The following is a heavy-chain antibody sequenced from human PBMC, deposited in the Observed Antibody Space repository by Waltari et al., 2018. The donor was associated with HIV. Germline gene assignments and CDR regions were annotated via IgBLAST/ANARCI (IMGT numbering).Heavy chain of an antibody. CDR3: ARAVNAVGAPHWFAP. D-gene: IGHD1-26*01. CDR1: GYIFNNYD. CDR2: MNTNSRNT. V-gene: IGHV1-8*01. Sequence: QVQLVQSGAEVKQPGASVKVSCKASGYIFNNYDINWVRQATGQGLEWMGWMNTNSRNTGYEQKFQGRVTMTRDTSITTAYMELSSLKSEDTAVYYCARAVNAVGAPHWFAPWGQGTLVTVSS. J-gene: IGHJ5*02.